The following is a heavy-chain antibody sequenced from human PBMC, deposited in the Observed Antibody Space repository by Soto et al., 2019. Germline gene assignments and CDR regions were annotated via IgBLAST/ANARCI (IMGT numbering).Heavy chain of an antibody. V-gene: IGHV1-69*01. CDR3: XSXXGGYYYYGMDV. Sequence: QVQLVQSGAEVKKPGSSVKVSCKASGGTFSSYAISWVRQAPGQGLEWMGGIIPIFGTANYAQKFQGRVTITADESTSTAYMELSSLRSEDTAVXYXXSXXGGYYYYGMDVWGQGTTVTVSS. D-gene: IGHD3-16*01. CDR1: GGTFSSYA. CDR2: IIPIFGTA. J-gene: IGHJ6*01.